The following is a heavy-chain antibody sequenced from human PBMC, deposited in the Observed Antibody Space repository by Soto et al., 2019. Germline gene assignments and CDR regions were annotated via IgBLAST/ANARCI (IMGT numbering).Heavy chain of an antibody. J-gene: IGHJ4*02. CDR2: IYSGGNT. CDR1: GFPVTSDH. Sequence: EVHLVESGGGLVQPGGSLRLSCAASGFPVTSDHMSWVRQPPGKGLEWVSLIYSGGNTNYPDSVKGRFTISRDNSRNTVHLQMNSLRAEDTAVYYCARGGATDFDYWGQGTLVTVSS. CDR3: ARGGATDFDY. V-gene: IGHV3-66*01. D-gene: IGHD1-26*01.